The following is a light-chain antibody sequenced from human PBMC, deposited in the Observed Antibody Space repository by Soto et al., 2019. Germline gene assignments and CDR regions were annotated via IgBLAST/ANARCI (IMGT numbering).Light chain of an antibody. V-gene: IGKV3-20*01. CDR1: QSVSRR. CDR3: QQFSSYPLT. Sequence: EIVLTQSPGTLSLSPWGRATLSCRASQSVSRRLAWYQQRPGQSPRLLIYDASSRATGIPDRFSGGGSGTDFTLTISRLEPEDFAVYYCQQFSSYPLTFGGGTKVDIK. J-gene: IGKJ4*01. CDR2: DAS.